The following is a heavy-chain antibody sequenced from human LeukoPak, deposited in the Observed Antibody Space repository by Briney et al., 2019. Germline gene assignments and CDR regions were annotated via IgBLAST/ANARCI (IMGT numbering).Heavy chain of an antibody. CDR1: GGTFSSYT. J-gene: IGHJ3*02. CDR2: IIPILGIA. CDR3: ARAFCGGDCYPPRDAFDI. D-gene: IGHD2-21*01. Sequence: SVKVSCKASGGTFSSYTISWVRQAPGQGLEWMGRIIPILGIANYAQKFQGRVTITADKSTSTAYMELSSLRSEDPAVYYCARAFCGGDCYPPRDAFDIWGQGTMVTVSS. V-gene: IGHV1-69*02.